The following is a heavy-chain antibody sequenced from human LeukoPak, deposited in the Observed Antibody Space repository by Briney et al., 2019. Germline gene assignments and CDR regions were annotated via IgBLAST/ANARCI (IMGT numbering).Heavy chain of an antibody. Sequence: SVKVSCKASGGTFSSYAISWVRQAPGQGLEWMGGIIPIFGTANYAQKFQGRVTITADESTSTAYMELSSLRSEDTAVYYCARGKLSQIGLAFDIWGQGTMVTVSS. CDR2: IIPIFGTA. CDR3: ARGKLSQIGLAFDI. J-gene: IGHJ3*02. D-gene: IGHD5-18*01. V-gene: IGHV1-69*13. CDR1: GGTFSSYA.